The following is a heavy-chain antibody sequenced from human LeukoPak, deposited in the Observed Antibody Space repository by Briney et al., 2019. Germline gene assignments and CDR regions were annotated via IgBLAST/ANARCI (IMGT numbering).Heavy chain of an antibody. Sequence: PGGSLRLSCAAPGFTFSNAWMSGVRQAPGKGLEWVGRIKTKTDGGTTDYAAPVKGRFTISRNDSKNTLYLLMNSLKTEDTAVYYCTTEVLEGAPDGIFDIWGQGTMVTVSS. CDR2: IKTKTDGGTT. CDR1: GFTFSNAW. V-gene: IGHV3-15*01. CDR3: TTEVLEGAPDGIFDI. J-gene: IGHJ3*02. D-gene: IGHD1-14*01.